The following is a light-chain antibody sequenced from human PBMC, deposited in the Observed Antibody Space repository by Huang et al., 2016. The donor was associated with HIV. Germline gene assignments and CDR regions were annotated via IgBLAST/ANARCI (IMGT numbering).Light chain of an antibody. CDR2: DAS. CDR1: QTIDDY. J-gene: IGKJ1*01. CDR3: QRRSNWPET. V-gene: IGKV3-11*01. Sequence: EIVLTQSPATLSLSPGERATLSCRASQTIDDYLAWYQLKPGQAPRLLIYDASNRATGVPARFRGSGYGTGFTLTISSLEPEDFAVYYCQRRSNWPETFGQGTRVETK.